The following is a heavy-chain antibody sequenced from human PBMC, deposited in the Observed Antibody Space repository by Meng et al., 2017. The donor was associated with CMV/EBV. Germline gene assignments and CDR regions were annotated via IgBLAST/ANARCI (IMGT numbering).Heavy chain of an antibody. Sequence: SETLSLTCTVSGGSISSYYWSWIRQPPGKGLEWIGYIYYSGSTNYNPSLKSRVTISVDTSKNQFSLKLSSVTAADTAVYYCARCYYDVWSGYYYAGGMDVWGQGTTVTVSS. CDR2: IYYSGST. J-gene: IGHJ6*02. D-gene: IGHD3-3*01. V-gene: IGHV4-59*01. CDR3: ARCYYDVWSGYYYAGGMDV. CDR1: GGSISSYY.